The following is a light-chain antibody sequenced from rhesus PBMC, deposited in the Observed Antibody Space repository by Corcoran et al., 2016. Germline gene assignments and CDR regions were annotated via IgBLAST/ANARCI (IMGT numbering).Light chain of an antibody. V-gene: IGKV3-42*03. CDR1: QIVSNN. CDR2: GSS. J-gene: IGKJ4*01. Sequence: EIVMTQSPATLSLSPGERATLSCRASQIVSNNLAWYQQRPGQAPRLLIYGSSIRATGIPDRFSGGGSGTAFTLTISSLGGEDFAFYFCQQYSNWPLTFGGGTKVEIK. CDR3: QQYSNWPLT.